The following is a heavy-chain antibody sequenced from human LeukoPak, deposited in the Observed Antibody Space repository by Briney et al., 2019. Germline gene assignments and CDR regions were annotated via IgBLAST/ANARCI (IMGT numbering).Heavy chain of an antibody. CDR2: ISGSGGST. D-gene: IGHD6-19*01. V-gene: IGHV3-23*01. J-gene: IGHJ4*02. CDR3: AKSTWYSSGWRPFDY. CDR1: GFTFSSNA. Sequence: GGSLRLSCAASGFTFSSNAMSWVRQAPGKGLEWVSAISGSGGSTYYADSVKGRFTISRDNSKNTLYLQMNSLRAEDTAVYYCAKSTWYSSGWRPFDYWGQGTLVTVSS.